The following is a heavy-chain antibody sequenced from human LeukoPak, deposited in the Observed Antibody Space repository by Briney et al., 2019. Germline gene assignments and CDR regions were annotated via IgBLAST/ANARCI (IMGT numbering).Heavy chain of an antibody. CDR3: ARSEYCSGGSCYGANYFDY. Sequence: ASVKVSCRASGYTFTSYGISWVRQAPGQGLEWMGWISAYNGNTNYAQKLQGRVTMTTDTSTSTAYMELRSLRSDDTAVHYCARSEYCSGGSCYGANYFDYWGQGTLVTVSS. CDR2: ISAYNGNT. V-gene: IGHV1-18*01. CDR1: GYTFTSYG. J-gene: IGHJ4*02. D-gene: IGHD2-15*01.